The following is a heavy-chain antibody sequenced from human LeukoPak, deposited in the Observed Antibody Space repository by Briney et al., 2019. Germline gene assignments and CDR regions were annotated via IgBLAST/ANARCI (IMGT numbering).Heavy chain of an antibody. J-gene: IGHJ5*02. Sequence: SQTLSLTCTVSGGSISSGDYYWSWIRQPPGKGLEWIGYIYYSGSTYYNPSLKSRVTISVDTSKNQFSLKLSSVTAADTAVYYCAREWFGEEGEPNWFDPWGQGTLVTVSS. CDR3: AREWFGEEGEPNWFDP. CDR2: IYYSGST. V-gene: IGHV4-30-4*01. CDR1: GGSISSGDYY. D-gene: IGHD3-10*01.